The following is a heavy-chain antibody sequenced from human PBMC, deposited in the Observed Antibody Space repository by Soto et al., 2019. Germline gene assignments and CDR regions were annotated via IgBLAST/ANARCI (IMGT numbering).Heavy chain of an antibody. D-gene: IGHD5-12*01. V-gene: IGHV3-48*02. Sequence: EVQLVESGGGLVQPGGSLRLSCAASGFTFRSYAMNWVRQAPGKGLEWVSYINSGSSTIYYADSAKGRFSISRDNAKNSLYLQMNSLRDEDTAVDFCVRDRGYTGYDLEYWGQGALVNVSS. CDR1: GFTFRSYA. CDR3: VRDRGYTGYDLEY. J-gene: IGHJ4*02. CDR2: INSGSSTI.